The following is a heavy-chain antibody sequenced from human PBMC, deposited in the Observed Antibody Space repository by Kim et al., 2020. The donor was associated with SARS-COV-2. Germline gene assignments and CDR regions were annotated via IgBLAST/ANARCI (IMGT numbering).Heavy chain of an antibody. Sequence: SETLSLTCTVSGGSVSSGSYYWSWIRQPPGKGLEWIGYMYNGGSTNYNPSLKSRVTISVDTSKNQFSLKLRSVTAADTALYYCARVLSSWYLGCDYWGQGTQVTVSS. V-gene: IGHV4-61*01. CDR1: GGSVSSGSYY. J-gene: IGHJ4*02. CDR3: ARVLSSWYLGCDY. CDR2: MYNGGST. D-gene: IGHD6-13*01.